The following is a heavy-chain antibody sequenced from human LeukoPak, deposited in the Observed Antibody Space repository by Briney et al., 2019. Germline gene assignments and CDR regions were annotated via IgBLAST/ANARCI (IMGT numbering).Heavy chain of an antibody. V-gene: IGHV4-34*01. CDR2: INHSGST. CDR3: ARYELYYYEVGWFDP. CDR1: GGSFSGYY. D-gene: IGHD3-22*01. J-gene: IGHJ5*01. Sequence: PSETLSLTCAVYGGSFSGYYWSWIRQPPGKGLEWIGEINHSGSTNYNPSLKSRVTISVDTSKNQFSLKLSSVTAADTAVYYCARYELYYYEVGWFDPWGQGTLVTVSS.